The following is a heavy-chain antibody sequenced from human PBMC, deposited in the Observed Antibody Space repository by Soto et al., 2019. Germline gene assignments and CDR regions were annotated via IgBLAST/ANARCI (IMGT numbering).Heavy chain of an antibody. V-gene: IGHV4-30-2*01. CDR3: ARAHYGDYGYGMDV. CDR1: GGSISSGGYS. CDR2: IYHGGYT. Sequence: QLQLQESGSGLVKPSQTLSLTCAVSGGSISSGGYSWSWIRHPPGKVLEWIGYIYHGGYTYYNPSIKSRVPISVDRSKNQFSLKLSSVTAADTAVYYCARAHYGDYGYGMDVWGQGTTVTVSS. D-gene: IGHD4-17*01. J-gene: IGHJ6*02.